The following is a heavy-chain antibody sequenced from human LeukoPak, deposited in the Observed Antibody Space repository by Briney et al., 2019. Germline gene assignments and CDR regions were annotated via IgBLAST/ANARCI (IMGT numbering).Heavy chain of an antibody. CDR3: GRQLYGSDY. CDR2: VNHSGYT. J-gene: IGHJ4*02. CDR1: GVSFSTYY. D-gene: IGHD4-17*01. Sequence: SETLSLTCAVSGVSFSTYYWSWIRQSPEKGLEWIGEVNHSGYTNYNPSLKSRVTISVDTSKNQFSLRLNSVTAADTAVYYCGRQLYGSDYWGQGTLVTVS. V-gene: IGHV4-34*01.